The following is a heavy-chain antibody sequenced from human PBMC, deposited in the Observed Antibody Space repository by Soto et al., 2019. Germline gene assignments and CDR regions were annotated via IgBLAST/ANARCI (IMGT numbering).Heavy chain of an antibody. V-gene: IGHV4-39*01. Sequence: PSETLSLTCTVSGGSLSSSSYYWGWIRQPPGKGLEWIGSIYYSGSTYYNPSLKSRVTISVDTSKNQFSLKLSSVTAADTAVYYCARIYYGSGSYTNWFDPWGQGTLVNVSS. CDR3: ARIYYGSGSYTNWFDP. CDR1: GGSLSSSSYY. D-gene: IGHD3-10*01. J-gene: IGHJ5*02. CDR2: IYYSGST.